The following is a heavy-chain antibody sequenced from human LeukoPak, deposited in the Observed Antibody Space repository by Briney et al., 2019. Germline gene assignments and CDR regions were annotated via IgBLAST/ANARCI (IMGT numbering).Heavy chain of an antibody. CDR3: VRSVDY. Sequence: GGSLRLSCAASGFTFSSYWMNWVRQAPGKALEWVANIKQDGSQKYYVASVKGRFTISRDNAKNSLYLQMNSLRAEDTAVYYCVRSVDYWGQGILVTVSS. D-gene: IGHD2-8*01. J-gene: IGHJ4*02. CDR2: IKQDGSQK. CDR1: GFTFSSYW. V-gene: IGHV3-7*01.